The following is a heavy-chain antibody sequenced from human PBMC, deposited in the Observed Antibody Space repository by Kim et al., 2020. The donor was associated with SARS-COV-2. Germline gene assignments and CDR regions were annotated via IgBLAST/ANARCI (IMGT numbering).Heavy chain of an antibody. J-gene: IGHJ5*01. Sequence: GGSLRLSCEASGFTVSGNYMSWVRQSPGKGLDWVSVVYSDGTTYYADSVRGRFTISRDNSRNTLYLQMISLRPEDTAVYYCARGGYCSGAECPPTMWGGDWFDSWGQGTRVTVSS. CDR2: VYSDGTT. V-gene: IGHV3-66*02. D-gene: IGHD2-15*01. CDR3: ARGGYCSGAECPPTMWGGDWFDS. CDR1: GFTVSGNY.